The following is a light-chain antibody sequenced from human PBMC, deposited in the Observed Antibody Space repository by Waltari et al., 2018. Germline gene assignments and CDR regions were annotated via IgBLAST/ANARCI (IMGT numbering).Light chain of an antibody. CDR2: DVS. CDR1: IRDVCGYNH. V-gene: IGLV2-14*03. CDR3: SSYTSSSTSLYV. J-gene: IGLJ1*01. Sequence: QSALTQPASVSGSPGQSITIPCTGTIRDVCGYNHVSLSQHHPGKAPKVKIYDVSKRPSGVSNRFSGSKSGNTSSLTISGLQAEDEADYYCSSYTSSSTSLYVFGTGTKVTVL.